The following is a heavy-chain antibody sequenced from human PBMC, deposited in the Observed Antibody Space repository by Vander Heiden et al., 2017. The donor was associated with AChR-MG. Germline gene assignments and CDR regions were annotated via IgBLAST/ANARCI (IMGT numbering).Heavy chain of an antibody. CDR3: AKDAPHCSGGSCYFDY. Sequence: EVQLLESGGGLVQPGGSLSLSCAASGFTFSSYAMSWVRQAPGKGLEWVSAISGSGGSTYYADSVKGRFTISRDNSKNTLYLQMNSLRAEDTAVYYCAKDAPHCSGGSCYFDYWGQGTLVTVSS. V-gene: IGHV3-23*01. CDR1: GFTFSSYA. CDR2: ISGSGGST. D-gene: IGHD2-15*01. J-gene: IGHJ4*02.